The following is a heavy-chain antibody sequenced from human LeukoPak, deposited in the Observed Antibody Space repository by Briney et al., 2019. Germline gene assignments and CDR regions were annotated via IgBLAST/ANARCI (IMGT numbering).Heavy chain of an antibody. D-gene: IGHD3-10*02. CDR1: GFTFGDYG. CDR2: ISSSGSTI. CDR3: AERGITMIGGV. Sequence: GGSLRLSCAASGFTFGDYGMSWVRQAPGKGLEWVSYISSSGSTIYYADSVKGRFTISRDNAKNSLYLQMNSLRAEDTAVYYCAERGITMIGGVWGKGTTVTIST. V-gene: IGHV3-48*03. J-gene: IGHJ6*04.